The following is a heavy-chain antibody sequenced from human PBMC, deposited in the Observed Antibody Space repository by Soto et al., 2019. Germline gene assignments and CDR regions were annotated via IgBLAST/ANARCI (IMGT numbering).Heavy chain of an antibody. V-gene: IGHV3-48*04. D-gene: IGHD2-21*02. Sequence: GESLKISCAASGFTFSSYSMNWVRQAPGKGLEWVSYISSSSSTIYYADSVKGRFTISRDNAKNSLYLQMNSLRAEDTAVYYCARVGAYCGGDCYSDYWGQGTLVTVSS. J-gene: IGHJ4*02. CDR1: GFTFSSYS. CDR2: ISSSSSTI. CDR3: ARVGAYCGGDCYSDY.